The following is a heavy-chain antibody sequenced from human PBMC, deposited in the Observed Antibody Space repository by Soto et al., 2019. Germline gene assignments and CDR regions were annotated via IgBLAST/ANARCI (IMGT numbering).Heavy chain of an antibody. V-gene: IGHV1-69*13. J-gene: IGHJ6*02. Sequence: SVKVSCKASGGTFSSYAISWVRQSPGQGLEWMGGIIPIFGTANYAQKFQGRVTITADESTSTAYMEMNSLRAEDTAVYYCAKDRSYSSGWYRPNYYYGMDVWGQGTTVTVSS. D-gene: IGHD6-19*01. CDR1: GGTFSSYA. CDR2: IIPIFGTA. CDR3: AKDRSYSSGWYRPNYYYGMDV.